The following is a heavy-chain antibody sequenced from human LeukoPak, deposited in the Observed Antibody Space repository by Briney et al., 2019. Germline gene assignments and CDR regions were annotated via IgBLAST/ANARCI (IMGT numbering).Heavy chain of an antibody. V-gene: IGHV3-7*03. CDR2: IKHDGSEK. CDR3: ARDKGDYDTSGSLFVF. Sequence: PGGSLRLSCAASGFTFRRYWMSWVRQVPRKGLEWVANIKHDGSEKYYVDSVKGRFTISRDNAKNSLYLQMNSLRAEDTAVYYCARDKGDYDTSGSLFVFGGQGTLVTVSS. J-gene: IGHJ4*02. CDR1: GFTFRRYW. D-gene: IGHD3-22*01.